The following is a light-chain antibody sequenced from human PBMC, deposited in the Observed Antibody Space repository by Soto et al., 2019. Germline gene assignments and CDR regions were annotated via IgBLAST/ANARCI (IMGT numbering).Light chain of an antibody. CDR2: SNN. J-gene: IGLJ3*02. V-gene: IGLV1-40*01. Sequence: QSVLTQPPSVSGAPGQRVTISCAGSNSNIGADYDVHWYQQFPGTAPKLLIFSNNNRPPGVPDRFSGSKSGTSASLAITGLQAEDEADYYCQSYDSGLGGSVFGGGTKLTVL. CDR3: QSYDSGLGGSV. CDR1: NSNIGADYD.